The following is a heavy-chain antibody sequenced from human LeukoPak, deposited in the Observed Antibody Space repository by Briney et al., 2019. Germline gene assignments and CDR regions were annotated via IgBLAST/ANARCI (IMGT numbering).Heavy chain of an antibody. V-gene: IGHV3-33*01. CDR3: ARARNDYDSSGFSFLDY. D-gene: IGHD3-22*01. J-gene: IGHJ4*02. CDR2: IWNDGSNV. CDR1: GISLSSNA. Sequence: GGPLKPPWARPGISLSSNARPWVRQAPGKGWEWVAVIWNDGSNVYYADSVKGRFTISRDNSKNTLYLQMNSLRAEDTALYYCARARNDYDSSGFSFLDYWGQGTLVTVSS.